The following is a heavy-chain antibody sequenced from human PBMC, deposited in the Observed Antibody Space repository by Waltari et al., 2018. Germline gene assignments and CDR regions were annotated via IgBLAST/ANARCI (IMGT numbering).Heavy chain of an antibody. V-gene: IGHV4-4*07. CDR2: IYTSGST. CDR3: ARLYLGPTTEDWFDP. Sequence: QVQLQESGPGLVKPSETLSLTCTVSGGSISSSYWSWIRQPAGKGLEWIGRIYTSGSTNYNPSLKSRVTMSVDTSKNQFSLKLSSVTAADTAVYYCARLYLGPTTEDWFDPWGQGTLVTVSS. J-gene: IGHJ5*02. D-gene: IGHD3-16*01. CDR1: GGSISSSY.